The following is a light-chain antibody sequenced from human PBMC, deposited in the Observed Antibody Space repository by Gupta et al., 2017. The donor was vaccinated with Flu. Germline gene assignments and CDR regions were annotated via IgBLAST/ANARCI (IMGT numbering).Light chain of an antibody. J-gene: IGLJ3*02. CDR2: KNN. V-gene: IGLV1-44*01. CDR1: SSNIGSHT. Sequence: QSVLTHPPSASGTPGPRVTIPCSGSSSNIGSHTVSWYQQLPGTAPKLLIYKNNQRPSGVPDRFSGSKSGTSASLAISGLQSEDEADYYCAAWDDSLLRVFGGGTKVTVL. CDR3: AAWDDSLLRV.